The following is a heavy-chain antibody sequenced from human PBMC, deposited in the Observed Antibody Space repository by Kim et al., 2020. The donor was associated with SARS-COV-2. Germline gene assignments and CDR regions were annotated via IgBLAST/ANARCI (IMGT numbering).Heavy chain of an antibody. D-gene: IGHD1-26*01. V-gene: IGHV1-18*04. J-gene: IGHJ4*02. CDR1: GYSFTNYG. CDR2: ISDHTDYK. Sequence: ASVKVSCKASGYSFTNYGFSWVRQAPGQGLEWMSYISDHTDYKNYAQKFRGRVTMAIDTSTTTAFMELTSLTADDTGVYYCVRDGRYEFDHWGQGTPVTVSS. CDR3: VRDGRYEFDH.